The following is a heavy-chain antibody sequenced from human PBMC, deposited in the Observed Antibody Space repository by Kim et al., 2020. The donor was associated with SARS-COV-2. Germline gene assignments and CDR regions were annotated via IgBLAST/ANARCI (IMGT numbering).Heavy chain of an antibody. V-gene: IGHV3-73*01. D-gene: IGHD6-19*01. Sequence: SVKGRSTISRNDSKNTSYLQRSSLEPEDTAVYYCTRVSPIAGGWYDAFDIWGQGTLVTVSS. CDR3: TRVSPIAGGWYDAFDI. J-gene: IGHJ3*02.